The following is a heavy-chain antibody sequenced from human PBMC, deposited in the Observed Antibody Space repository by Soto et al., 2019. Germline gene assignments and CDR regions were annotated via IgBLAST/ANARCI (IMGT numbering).Heavy chain of an antibody. CDR2: IIPIFGTA. D-gene: IGHD3-16*01. J-gene: IGHJ3*02. Sequence: SVKVSCKASGGTFSSYAISWVRQAPGRGLEWMGGIIPIFGTANYAQKFQGRVTITADESTSTAYMELSSLRSEDTAVYYCASQHRLRGGPTAFDIWGQGTMVTVSS. V-gene: IGHV1-69*13. CDR1: GGTFSSYA. CDR3: ASQHRLRGGPTAFDI.